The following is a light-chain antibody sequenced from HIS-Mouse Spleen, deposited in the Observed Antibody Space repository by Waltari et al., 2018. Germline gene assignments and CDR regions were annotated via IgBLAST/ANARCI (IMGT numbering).Light chain of an antibody. Sequence: QSALTQPASVSGSPGQSITISCTGTSSDVGGYNYVSWYQPHPDKAPKLMIYDVSNLPSVVSNRVSGSKSGNTASLTISGLQAEDEADYYCSSYTSSSFNVVFGGGTKLTVL. J-gene: IGLJ2*01. CDR3: SSYTSSSFNVV. V-gene: IGLV2-14*03. CDR2: DVS. CDR1: SSDVGGYNY.